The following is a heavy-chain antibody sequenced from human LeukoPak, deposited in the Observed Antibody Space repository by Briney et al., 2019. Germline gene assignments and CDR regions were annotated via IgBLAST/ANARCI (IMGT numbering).Heavy chain of an antibody. CDR3: ARGGDITNDY. V-gene: IGHV3-7*01. CDR1: GLTFSIYW. Sequence: GGSLRLSCAASGLTFSIYWMSWVRQAPGKGLEWVANIKQDGSEKYYVDSVKGRFTISRDNAKNSLYLQMNSLRAEDTAVYYCARGGDITNDYWGQGTLVTVSS. CDR2: IKQDGSEK. D-gene: IGHD3-10*01. J-gene: IGHJ4*02.